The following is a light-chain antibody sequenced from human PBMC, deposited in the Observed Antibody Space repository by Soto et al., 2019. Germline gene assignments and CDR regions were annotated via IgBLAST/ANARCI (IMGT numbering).Light chain of an antibody. V-gene: IGKV1-5*01. CDR2: DAY. CDR3: QEYYRSSRVA. J-gene: IGKJ4*01. CDR1: QSISYW. Sequence: DIQMTQSPSTLSASVGDRVTITCRASQSISYWLAWYPQKPGKAPNLLIYDAYSLEHGVPSRSSGSGSGTEFTLTISSLQPDDFATYYCQEYYRSSRVAFGGGTQVAIK.